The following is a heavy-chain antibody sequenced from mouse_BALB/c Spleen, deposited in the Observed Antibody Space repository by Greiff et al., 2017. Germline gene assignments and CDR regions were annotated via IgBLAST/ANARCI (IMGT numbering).Heavy chain of an antibody. J-gene: IGHJ3*01. CDR2: IWAGGST. D-gene: IGHD2-3*01. V-gene: IGHV2-9*02. CDR3: ASPYDGYPWFAY. CDR1: GFSLTSYG. Sequence: VKLQESGPGLVAPSQCLSITCTVSGFSLTSYGVHWVRQPPGKGLEWLGVIWAGGSTNYNSALMSRLSISKDNSKSQVFLKMNSLQTDDTAMYYCASPYDGYPWFAYWGQGTLVTVSA.